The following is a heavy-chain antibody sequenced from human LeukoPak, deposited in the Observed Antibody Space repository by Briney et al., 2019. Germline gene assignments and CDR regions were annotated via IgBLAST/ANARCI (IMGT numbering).Heavy chain of an antibody. CDR3: AKVPELSIQLWFFDY. V-gene: IGHV3-23*01. D-gene: IGHD5-18*01. Sequence: GGTLRLSCAASGFTFSSYGMSWVRQAPGKGLEWVSAISGSGGSTYYADSVKGRFTISRDNSKNTLYLQMNSLRAEDTAVYYCAKVPELSIQLWFFDYWGQGTLVTVSS. J-gene: IGHJ4*02. CDR2: ISGSGGST. CDR1: GFTFSSYG.